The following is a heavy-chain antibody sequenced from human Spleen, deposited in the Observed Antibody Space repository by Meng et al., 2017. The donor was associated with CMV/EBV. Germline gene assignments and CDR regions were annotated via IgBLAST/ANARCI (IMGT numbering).Heavy chain of an antibody. V-gene: IGHV3-30*04. J-gene: IGHJ5*02. CDR3: ARDLRPGHLLYENWFDP. CDR2: VSYDGSHK. D-gene: IGHD3-10*01. Sequence: FTLSNSAMRWVRQAPGKGLEWVAFVSYDGSHKKYADSVKDRFTISRDNSRNNMYLQMNSLRADDTAVYFCARDLRPGHLLYENWFDPWGQGALVTVSS. CDR1: FTLSNSA.